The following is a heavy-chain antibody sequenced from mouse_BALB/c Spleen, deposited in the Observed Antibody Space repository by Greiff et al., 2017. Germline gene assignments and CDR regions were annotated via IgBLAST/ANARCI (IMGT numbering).Heavy chain of an antibody. D-gene: IGHD1-3*01. CDR3: ARREGKANFDY. Sequence: VQLKESGPDLVKPSQSLSLTCTVTGYSFTSCYSWHWIRQLPGNKLEWMGYIHDSGSTNYNPSIKSRITITRDTSKNQFFLQLNSVTTEDTATYYCARREGKANFDYWGQGTTLTVSS. V-gene: IGHV3-1*02. J-gene: IGHJ2*01. CDR2: IHDSGST. CDR1: GYSFTSCYS.